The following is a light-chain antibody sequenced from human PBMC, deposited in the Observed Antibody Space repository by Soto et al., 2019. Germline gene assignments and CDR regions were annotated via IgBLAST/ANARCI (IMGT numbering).Light chain of an antibody. CDR1: QRVGSF. J-gene: IGKJ2*01. CDR2: DAS. CDR3: QQYGSSPLYT. V-gene: IGKV3-20*01. Sequence: PGERATLSCRASQRVGSFLAWYQQKSGQAPRLLIYDASNRAPGIPARFSGSGSGTDFTLTISRLEPEDFAVYYCQQYGSSPLYTFGQGTKLEIK.